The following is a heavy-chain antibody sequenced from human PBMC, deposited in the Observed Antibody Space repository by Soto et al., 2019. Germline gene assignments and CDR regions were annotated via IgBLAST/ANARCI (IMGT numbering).Heavy chain of an antibody. J-gene: IGHJ5*02. Sequence: PGGSLRLSCAASGFTFSSYGMYWVRQAPGKGLEWVAVIWYDGSNKYYADSVKGRFTISRDNSKNTLYLQMNSLRAEDTAVYYGARDIPHFYYVSGSYYIPGENNWFDRGGQGTVVDVSS. V-gene: IGHV3-33*01. CDR2: IWYDGSNK. CDR1: GFTFSSYG. D-gene: IGHD3-10*01. CDR3: ARDIPHFYYVSGSYYIPGENNWFDR.